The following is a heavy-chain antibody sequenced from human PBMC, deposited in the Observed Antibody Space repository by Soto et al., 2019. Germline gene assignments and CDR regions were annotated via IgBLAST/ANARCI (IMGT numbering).Heavy chain of an antibody. CDR3: ARLGGIADHDS. CDR2: IIPILGPA. J-gene: IGHJ4*02. V-gene: IGHV1-69*16. CDR1: GGSIRTYS. D-gene: IGHD6-13*01. Sequence: QVQLVQSGAEVKKPGSSVKVSCKASGGSIRTYSVSWVRQAPGQGLGWMGGIIPILGPAKYAQKFQGRVTITADESTSTVYMELRSLRSEDTAVYYCARLGGIADHDSWGQGTRVAVSS.